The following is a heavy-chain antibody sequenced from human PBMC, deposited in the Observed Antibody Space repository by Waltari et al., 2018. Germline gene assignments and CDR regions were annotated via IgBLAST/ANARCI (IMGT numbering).Heavy chain of an antibody. CDR1: GYTFTYRY. J-gene: IGHJ4*02. D-gene: IGHD1-1*01. CDR3: ARDDATTGHLDS. V-gene: IGHV1-45*01. CDR2: ITPFNGNT. Sequence: QMQLVQSGAEVKKTGSSVKVSCKASGYTFTYRYLHWVRQAPGQALEWMGWITPFNGNTNYAQKFQGRVTFTADKSTHTAYMEVSGLTSEDTALYYCARDDATTGHLDSWGQGTPVTISS.